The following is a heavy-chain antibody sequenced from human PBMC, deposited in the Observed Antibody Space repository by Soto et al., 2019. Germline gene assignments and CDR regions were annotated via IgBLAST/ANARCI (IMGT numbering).Heavy chain of an antibody. V-gene: IGHV3-21*01. Sequence: GGSLRLACAASGLTFSSYSMNWVRQAPGKGLEWVSSISSSSSYIYYADSVKGRFTISRDNAKNSLYLQMNSLRAEDTAVYYCACGWVLSSWRDHYDLMDFWGQRTSVTVSS. J-gene: IGHJ6*02. CDR2: ISSSSSYI. CDR1: GLTFSSYS. CDR3: ACGWVLSSWRDHYDLMDF. D-gene: IGHD6-13*01.